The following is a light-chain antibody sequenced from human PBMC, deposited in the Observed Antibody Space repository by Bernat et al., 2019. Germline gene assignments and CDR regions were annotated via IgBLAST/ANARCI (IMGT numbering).Light chain of an antibody. CDR3: QQSYSTPRT. Sequence: DIQMTQSPSSLSASVGDRVTITCRASQSSSSYLNWYQQKPGKATKLLIYAASSLQSGVPSRFSGSGSGTDFTLTISSLHPEDFATYYCQQSYSTPRTFGQGTTLEMK. CDR1: QSSSSY. J-gene: IGKJ2*01. CDR2: AAS. V-gene: IGKV1-39*01.